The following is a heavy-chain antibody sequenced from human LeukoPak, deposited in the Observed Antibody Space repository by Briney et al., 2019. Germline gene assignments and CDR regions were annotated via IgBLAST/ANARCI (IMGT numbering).Heavy chain of an antibody. CDR3: AKGLDGDYGIYYYYYMDV. D-gene: IGHD4-17*01. CDR2: IRTKANSYAT. V-gene: IGHV3-73*01. J-gene: IGHJ6*03. Sequence: PGGSLRLSCAASGFIFSGSAMHWVRQASGKGLEWVGRIRTKANSYATTYAASVKGRFTISRDNSKNTLYLQMNSLRAEDTAVYYCAKGLDGDYGIYYYYYMDVWGKGTTVTISS. CDR1: GFIFSGSA.